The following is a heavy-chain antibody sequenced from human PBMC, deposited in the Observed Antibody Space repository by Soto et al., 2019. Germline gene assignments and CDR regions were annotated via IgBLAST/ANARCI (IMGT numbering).Heavy chain of an antibody. CDR1: GFTFGDYA. CDR2: IRSKAYGGTT. D-gene: IGHD2-2*01. Sequence: PGGSLRLSCTASGFTFGDYAMSWFRQAPGKGLEWVGFIRSKAYGGTTEYAASVKGRFTISRDDSKSIAYLQMNSLKTEDTAVYYCTADCSSTSWVYYYYYYSMDVWGQGTTVTVSS. V-gene: IGHV3-49*03. CDR3: TADCSSTSWVYYYYYYSMDV. J-gene: IGHJ6*02.